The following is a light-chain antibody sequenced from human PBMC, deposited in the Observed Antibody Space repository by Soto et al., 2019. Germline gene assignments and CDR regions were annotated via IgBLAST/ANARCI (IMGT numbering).Light chain of an antibody. CDR1: QSVSSD. CDR2: GAS. Sequence: DIVVTQSPATLSVSPGERATLSCRASQSVSSDLAWYQQKPGQAPRLLIYGASTRATGIPARFSGSGSGTEFTLTISSLQSEDFAVYYCQQYHNWPPLTFGGGTKVDI. CDR3: QQYHNWPPLT. V-gene: IGKV3-15*01. J-gene: IGKJ4*01.